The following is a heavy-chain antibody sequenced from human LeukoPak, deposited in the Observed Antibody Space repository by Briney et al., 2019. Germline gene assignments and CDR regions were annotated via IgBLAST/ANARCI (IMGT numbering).Heavy chain of an antibody. D-gene: IGHD6-19*01. CDR1: GYSFSSGYY. Sequence: SETLSLTCAVSGYSFSSGYYWGWIRQPPGKGLEWIGSIYHSGTIYYNPSLKSRITISVDTSKNQFSLKLSSVTAADTAVYYCAMSQHSSGCSDYWGQGTLVTVSS. V-gene: IGHV4-38-2*01. CDR3: AMSQHSSGCSDY. J-gene: IGHJ4*02. CDR2: IYHSGTI.